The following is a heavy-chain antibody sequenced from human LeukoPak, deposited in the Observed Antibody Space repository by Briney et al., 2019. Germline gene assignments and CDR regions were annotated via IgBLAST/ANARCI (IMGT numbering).Heavy chain of an antibody. CDR2: IYYSGST. Sequence: SETLSLTCTVSGGSISSSSYYWGWIRQPPGKGLEWIGSIYYSGSTYYNPSLKSRVTISVDTSKNQFSLKLSSVTAADTAVYYCARQSTGYYDFWSGYYGYFDYWGQGTLVTVSS. CDR1: GGSISSSSYY. CDR3: ARQSTGYYDFWSGYYGYFDY. J-gene: IGHJ4*02. V-gene: IGHV4-39*01. D-gene: IGHD3-3*01.